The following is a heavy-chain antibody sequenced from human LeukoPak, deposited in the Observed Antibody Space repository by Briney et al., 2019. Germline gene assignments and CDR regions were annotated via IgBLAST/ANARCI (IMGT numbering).Heavy chain of an antibody. D-gene: IGHD3-3*01. CDR1: GGSISSYY. CDR2: IYYSGST. V-gene: IGHV4-59*01. Sequence: SETLSLTCIASGGSISSYYWSWIRQPPGKGLEWIGYIYYSGSTNYNPSLKSRVTISVDTSKNQFSLKLSSVTAADTAVYYCARDQPPDDYDFWSGYPRGGFDPWGQGTLVTVSS. CDR3: ARDQPPDDYDFWSGYPRGGFDP. J-gene: IGHJ5*02.